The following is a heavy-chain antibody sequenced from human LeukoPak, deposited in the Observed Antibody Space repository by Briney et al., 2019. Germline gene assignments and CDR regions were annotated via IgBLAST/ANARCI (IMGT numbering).Heavy chain of an antibody. Sequence: PGGSLRLSCAASGFTVSSNYMSWVRQAPGKGLEWASVIYSGGSTYYADSVKGRFTISRDNSKNTLYLQMNSLRAEDTAVYYCAVVVPAANWFDPWGQGTLVTVSS. D-gene: IGHD2-2*01. CDR1: GFTVSSNY. CDR3: AVVVPAANWFDP. V-gene: IGHV3-53*01. CDR2: IYSGGST. J-gene: IGHJ5*02.